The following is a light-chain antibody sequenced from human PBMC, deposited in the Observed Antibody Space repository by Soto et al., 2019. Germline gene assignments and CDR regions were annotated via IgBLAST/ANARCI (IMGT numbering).Light chain of an antibody. CDR1: NSDVGGYDY. CDR2: EVS. V-gene: IGLV2-14*01. CDR3: SSYTSGTTRV. J-gene: IGLJ2*01. Sequence: QSALTQPASVSGSPGQSITISCTGTNSDVGGYDYVSWYQQHPGKAPKLMIYEVSNRPSGVSNRFSGSKSGNTASLTISGLQAEDEADYYRSSYTSGTTRVFGGGTKLTVL.